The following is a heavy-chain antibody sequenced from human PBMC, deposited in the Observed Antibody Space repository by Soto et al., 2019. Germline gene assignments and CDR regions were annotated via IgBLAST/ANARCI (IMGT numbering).Heavy chain of an antibody. CDR1: GFTFSSYS. J-gene: IGHJ6*02. D-gene: IGHD2-2*01. CDR3: ARELGYCSSTSCYGAYYYYYGMDV. V-gene: IGHV3-48*02. CDR2: ISSSSSTI. Sequence: EVQLVESGGGLAQPGGSLRLSCAASGFTFSSYSMNWVRQAPGKGLEWVSYISSSSSTIYYADSVKGRFTISRDNAKNSLYLQMNSLRDEDTAVYYCARELGYCSSTSCYGAYYYYYGMDVWGQGTTVTVSS.